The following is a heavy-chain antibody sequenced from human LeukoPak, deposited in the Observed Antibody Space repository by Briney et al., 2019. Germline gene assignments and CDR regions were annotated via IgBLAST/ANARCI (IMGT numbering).Heavy chain of an antibody. CDR2: ISGSGGST. CDR3: AKDDYYFWSRYYRLHYYYMDV. Sequence: GGSLRLSCAASGFTFSSYAMSWVRQAPGKGLEWVSAISGSGGSTYYADSVKGRFTISRDNSKNTLYLQMKSLRAENTAVYYCAKDDYYFWSRYYRLHYYYMDVWGKGTTVTVSS. J-gene: IGHJ6*03. V-gene: IGHV3-23*01. CDR1: GFTFSSYA. D-gene: IGHD3/OR15-3a*01.